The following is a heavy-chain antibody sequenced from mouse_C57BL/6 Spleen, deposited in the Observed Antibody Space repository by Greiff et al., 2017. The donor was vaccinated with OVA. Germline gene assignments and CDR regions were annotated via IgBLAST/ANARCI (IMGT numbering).Heavy chain of an antibody. Sequence: VQLQQSGPELVKPGASVKIPCKASGYTFTDYNMDWVKQSHGKSLEWIGDINPNHGGTIYNQKFKGKATLTVDKSSSTAYMELRSLTSEDTAVYYCARRGIYYDYDGYAMDYWGQGTSVTVSS. CDR1: GYTFTDYN. CDR3: ARRGIYYDYDGYAMDY. CDR2: INPNHGGT. V-gene: IGHV1-18*01. D-gene: IGHD2-4*01. J-gene: IGHJ4*01.